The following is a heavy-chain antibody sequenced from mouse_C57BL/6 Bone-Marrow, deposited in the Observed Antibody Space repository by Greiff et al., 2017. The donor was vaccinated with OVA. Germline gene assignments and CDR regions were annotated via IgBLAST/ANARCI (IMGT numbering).Heavy chain of an antibody. CDR1: GFTFSCYA. Sequence: EVKLVESGGGLVKPGGSLKLSCAASGFTFSCYAMSWVRQTPEKRLEWVATISDGGSYTYYPDNVKGRFTISRDNAKNNLYLQMSHLKSEDTAMYYCARSYYYGAWFAYWGQGTLVTVSA. J-gene: IGHJ3*01. D-gene: IGHD1-1*01. V-gene: IGHV5-4*03. CDR3: ARSYYYGAWFAY. CDR2: ISDGGSYT.